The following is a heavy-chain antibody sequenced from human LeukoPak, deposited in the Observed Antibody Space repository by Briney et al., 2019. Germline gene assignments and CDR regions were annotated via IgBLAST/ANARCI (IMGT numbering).Heavy chain of an antibody. J-gene: IGHJ4*02. CDR3: ARGKRHAKGNYLDY. CDR1: EFPFSSHS. D-gene: IGHD4/OR15-4a*01. CDR2: ISSSSIAI. V-gene: IGHV3-48*01. Sequence: PGGSLRLSCAASEFPFSSHSMSWVRQAPGEGLEWVSYISSSSIAIYYADSVKGRFTISRDNSKNSLYLQMNSLGAAHTAVSYGARGKRHAKGNYLDYWGQGTLVTVSS.